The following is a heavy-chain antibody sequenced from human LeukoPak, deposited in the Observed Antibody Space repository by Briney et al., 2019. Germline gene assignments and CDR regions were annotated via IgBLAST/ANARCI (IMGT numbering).Heavy chain of an antibody. CDR3: ARVPAPIGWYGPGY. CDR1: GFNFRDHH. D-gene: IGHD6-19*01. V-gene: IGHV3-72*01. CDR2: SRNKANGHTT. Sequence: GGSLRLSCAASGFNFRDHHIDWVRQAPGKGLEWVARSRNKANGHTTEYAASVKGRFTISRDDSKDSLFLQMNSLKTEDTAVYYCARVPAPIGWYGPGYWGQGTLVTVSS. J-gene: IGHJ4*02.